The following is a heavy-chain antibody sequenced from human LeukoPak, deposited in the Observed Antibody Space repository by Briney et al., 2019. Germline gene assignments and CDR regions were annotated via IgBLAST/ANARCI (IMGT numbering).Heavy chain of an antibody. J-gene: IGHJ4*02. CDR1: GFYFSNYW. CDR2: ISTSSSYI. D-gene: IGHD3-10*01. V-gene: IGHV3-21*01. Sequence: GGSLRLSCAASGFYFSNYWMSWLRQAPGKGLQWVSSISTSSSYIYYADSVKGRFTISRDNAKNSVYLQVNSLRAEDTAVYYCARDSTGITYYGSRGFDYWGQGTLVTVSS. CDR3: ARDSTGITYYGSRGFDY.